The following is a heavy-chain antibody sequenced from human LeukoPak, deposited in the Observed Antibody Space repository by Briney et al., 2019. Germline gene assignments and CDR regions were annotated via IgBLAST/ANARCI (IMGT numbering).Heavy chain of an antibody. CDR2: INGDGRNI. CDR1: GFTFSSYW. V-gene: IGHV3-74*01. Sequence: GSLRLSCAASGFTFSSYWMHWVRQDPRKGLVWVSRINGDGRNINYADSVRGRFTISRDNAKNTLYLQMNTLRVEDTAVYYCTRDLMGYDVSTGLHHYYMDVWGQGTTVTVSS. CDR3: TRDLMGYDVSTGLHHYYMDV. J-gene: IGHJ6*02. D-gene: IGHD3-9*01.